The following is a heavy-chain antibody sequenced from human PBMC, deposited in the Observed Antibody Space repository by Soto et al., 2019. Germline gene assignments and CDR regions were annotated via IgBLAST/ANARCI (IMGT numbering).Heavy chain of an antibody. Sequence: QVQLVESGGGVVQPGRSLRLSCAASGFTFSSYGMHWVRQAPGKGLEWVAVIWYDGSNKYYADSVKGRFTISRDNSKNTLYLQMNSLRAEDTAVYYCARDLRGWLSYHGMDVWGQGTTVTVSS. V-gene: IGHV3-33*01. J-gene: IGHJ6*02. D-gene: IGHD5-12*01. CDR3: ARDLRGWLSYHGMDV. CDR1: GFTFSSYG. CDR2: IWYDGSNK.